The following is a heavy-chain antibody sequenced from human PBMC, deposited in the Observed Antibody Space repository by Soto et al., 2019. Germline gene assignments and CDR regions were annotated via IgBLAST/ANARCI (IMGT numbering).Heavy chain of an antibody. CDR3: ATGKPYLPTRITMIVVVNDAFDI. D-gene: IGHD3-22*01. CDR1: GYTLTELS. V-gene: IGHV1-24*01. CDR2: FDPEDGET. Sequence: ASVKVSCKVSGYTLTELSMHWVRQAPGKGLEWMGGFDPEDGETIYAQKFQGRVTMTEDTSTDTAYMELGSLRSEDTAVYYCATGKPYLPTRITMIVVVNDAFDIWGQGTMVTVSS. J-gene: IGHJ3*02.